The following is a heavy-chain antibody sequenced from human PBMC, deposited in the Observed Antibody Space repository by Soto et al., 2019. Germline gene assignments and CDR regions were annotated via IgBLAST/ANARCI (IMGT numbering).Heavy chain of an antibody. Sequence: GGSLRLSCAASGFTFSSYAMHWVRQAPGKGLEWVAVISYDGSNKYYADSVKGRFTISRDNSKNTLYLQMNSLRAEDTAVYYCARDRYSGYPAYYFDYWGQGTLVTVSS. CDR1: GFTFSSYA. CDR2: ISYDGSNK. J-gene: IGHJ4*02. V-gene: IGHV3-30-3*01. D-gene: IGHD5-12*01. CDR3: ARDRYSGYPAYYFDY.